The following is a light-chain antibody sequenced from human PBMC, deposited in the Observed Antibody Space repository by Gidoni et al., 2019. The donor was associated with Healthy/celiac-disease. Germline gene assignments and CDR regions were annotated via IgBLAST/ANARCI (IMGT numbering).Light chain of an antibody. CDR1: QVISNY. J-gene: IGKJ4*01. CDR3: QQYDNLPPLT. Sequence: DIQMTQSPSSLSASVGDRVTITCQASQVISNYLNWYQQKPGKAPKLLIYDASNLETGVPSRFSGSGSGTDFTFTISSLQPEDIETYYCQQYDNLPPLTFGGGTKVEIK. V-gene: IGKV1-33*01. CDR2: DAS.